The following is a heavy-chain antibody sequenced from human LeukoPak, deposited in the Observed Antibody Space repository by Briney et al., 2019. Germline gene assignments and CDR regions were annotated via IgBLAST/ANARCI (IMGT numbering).Heavy chain of an antibody. Sequence: GGSLRLSCAASGFTVSSNYMSWVRQAPGKGLEWVSVIYSGGSTYYADSVKGRFTISRDNSKNTLYLQMNSLRAEDTAVYYCARASSVGFPPTYYYGMDVWGQGTTVTVSS. D-gene: IGHD1-26*01. J-gene: IGHJ6*02. CDR1: GFTVSSNY. CDR2: IYSGGST. CDR3: ARASSVGFPPTYYYGMDV. V-gene: IGHV3-66*01.